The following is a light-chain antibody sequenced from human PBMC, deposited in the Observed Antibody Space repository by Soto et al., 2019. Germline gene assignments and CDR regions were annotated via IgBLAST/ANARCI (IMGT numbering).Light chain of an antibody. Sequence: DIQMTQSPSSLSASVGDRVTITCRASQNINTYLNWYQQKPGKAPKLLIFAASSLQSGVPSRFSGSGSRTDFALTISSLQPEDFATYYCQQSFNTPQTFGQGTKVEIK. CDR3: QQSFNTPQT. CDR2: AAS. V-gene: IGKV1-39*01. CDR1: QNINTY. J-gene: IGKJ1*01.